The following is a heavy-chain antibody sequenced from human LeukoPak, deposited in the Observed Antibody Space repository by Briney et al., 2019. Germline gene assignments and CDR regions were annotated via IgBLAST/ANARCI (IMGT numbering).Heavy chain of an antibody. J-gene: IGHJ5*02. V-gene: IGHV5-51*01. Sequence: GESLKISFKGSGYSFTSYWIGWGRRMPGKGLGWMGIIYPGDSDTRYSPSFQGQVTISADKSISTAYLQWSSLKASDTAMYYCARHGTPTGYYDFWSGYPNWFDPWGQGTLVTVSS. CDR3: ARHGTPTGYYDFWSGYPNWFDP. CDR2: IYPGDSDT. CDR1: GYSFTSYW. D-gene: IGHD3-3*01.